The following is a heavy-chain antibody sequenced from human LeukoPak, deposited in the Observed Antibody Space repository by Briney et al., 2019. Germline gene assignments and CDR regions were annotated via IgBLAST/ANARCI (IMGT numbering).Heavy chain of an antibody. Sequence: GGSLRLSCAASGFTFSSYAMHWVRQAPGKGLEGVAAISHDGSNKYHADSVKGRFTISRDNSKTTVYLQMNSLRAEDTAVYFCAGSPKYSSSWFEYFQHWGQGTLVTVSS. D-gene: IGHD6-13*01. CDR3: AGSPKYSSSWFEYFQH. V-gene: IGHV3-30*01. J-gene: IGHJ1*01. CDR1: GFTFSSYA. CDR2: ISHDGSNK.